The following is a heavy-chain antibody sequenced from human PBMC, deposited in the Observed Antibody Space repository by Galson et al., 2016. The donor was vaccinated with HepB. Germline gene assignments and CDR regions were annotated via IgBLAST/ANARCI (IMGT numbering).Heavy chain of an antibody. CDR1: GGSVTSGSYY. CDR3: ARDRPEGYSYGYGMDV. CDR2: IYYSGST. J-gene: IGHJ6*02. V-gene: IGHV4-61*01. Sequence: SETLSLTCNVSGGSVTSGSYYWSWIRQPPGKGLEWIGYIYYSGSTNYNPSLKSRVTISVDTSKNQFSLKLSSVTAADTAVYYCARDRPEGYSYGYGMDVWGQGTTVTVSS. D-gene: IGHD5-18*01.